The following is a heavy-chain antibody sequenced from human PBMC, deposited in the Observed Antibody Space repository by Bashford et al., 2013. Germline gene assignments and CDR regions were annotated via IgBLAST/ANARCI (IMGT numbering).Heavy chain of an antibody. D-gene: IGHD6-6*01. J-gene: IGHJ4*02. CDR1: GFRNYY. CDR3: VGEVPSARNFAF. Sequence: ASVKVSCKASGFRNYYIHWVRQAPGQGLEWMGVLYPSSNYAAYAQNLQTRITMTRDTSTDTISMELISLRPEDSAVYYCVGEVPSARNFAFWGQGSLVTVSS. V-gene: IGHV1-46*01. CDR2: LYPSSNYA.